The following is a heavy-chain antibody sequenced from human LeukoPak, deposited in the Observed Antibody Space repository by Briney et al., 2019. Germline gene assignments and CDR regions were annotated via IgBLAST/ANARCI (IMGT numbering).Heavy chain of an antibody. CDR3: SRENGAFSPFGN. CDR2: IYYSGST. J-gene: IGHJ4*02. V-gene: IGHV4-61*01. D-gene: IGHD2-8*01. CDR1: GGSVSSNSYY. Sequence: SETLSLTCTVSGGSVSSNSYYWSWIRQSPGKGLEWIGYIYYSGSTNYNPSLKSRVTISLDTSKNQLSLNLTSVTAADTAVYYCSRENGAFSPFGNWGQGTLVTVLS.